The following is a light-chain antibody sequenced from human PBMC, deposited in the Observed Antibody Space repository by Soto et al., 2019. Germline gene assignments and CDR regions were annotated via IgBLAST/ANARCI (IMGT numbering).Light chain of an antibody. Sequence: QSVLTQPPSVSGAPGQRVTISCTASSSNIGAGYDVHWYQQLPGTVPKLLIYGNSNRPSGVPDRFSGSKSGTSASLAITGLQAEDEADYHCQSYDSSLSGWVFGGGTKLTVL. CDR3: QSYDSSLSGWV. V-gene: IGLV1-40*01. CDR1: SSNIGAGYD. CDR2: GNS. J-gene: IGLJ3*02.